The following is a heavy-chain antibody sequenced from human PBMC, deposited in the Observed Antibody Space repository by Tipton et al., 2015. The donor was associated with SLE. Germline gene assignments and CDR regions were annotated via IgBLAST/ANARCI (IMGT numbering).Heavy chain of an antibody. V-gene: IGHV4-59*01. CDR1: GGSISSYY. CDR3: ARVQVRAFDI. Sequence: TLSLTCTVSGGSISSYYWSWIRQPPGKGLEWIGYIYYSGSTNYNPSLKSRVTISVDTSKNQFSLKLSSVTAADTAVYYCARVQVRAFDIWGQGTMVTVSS. CDR2: IYYSGST. J-gene: IGHJ3*02.